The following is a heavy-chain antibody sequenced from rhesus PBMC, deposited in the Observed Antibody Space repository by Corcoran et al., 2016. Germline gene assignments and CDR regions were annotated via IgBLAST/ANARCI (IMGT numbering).Heavy chain of an antibody. V-gene: IGHV4-122*02. CDR2: ITYRGST. J-gene: IGHJ4*01. CDR3: ASGNFWSGYYWDY. D-gene: IGHD3-3*01. Sequence: QVQLQESGPGLVKPSETLSLTCAVSGGSISSGYYYLSWIPKPPGKGLEWIGAITYRGSTSYNPSLKSRVTISRATSKNQFSLKLSSVTAADTAVYYCASGNFWSGYYWDYWGQGVLVTISS. CDR1: GGSISSGYYY.